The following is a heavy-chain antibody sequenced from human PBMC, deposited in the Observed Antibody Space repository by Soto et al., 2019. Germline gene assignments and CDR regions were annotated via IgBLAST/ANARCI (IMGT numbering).Heavy chain of an antibody. CDR3: ARIPVDTSMIYWLDP. CDR2: IYYSGNT. V-gene: IGHV4-61*01. CDR1: GDSVTSGNYY. Sequence: PSETLSLTCNVSGDSVTSGNYYWSWIRQPPGKGLEWIGDIYYSGNTNYSPSLKSRVTMSLDRSNNRFSMKLSSVTGAGTAVYYCARIPVDTSMIYWLDPWGQGILVTVSS. D-gene: IGHD5-18*01. J-gene: IGHJ5*01.